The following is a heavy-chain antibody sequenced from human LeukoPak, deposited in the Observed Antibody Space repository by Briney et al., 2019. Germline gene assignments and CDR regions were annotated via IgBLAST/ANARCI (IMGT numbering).Heavy chain of an antibody. V-gene: IGHV3-23*01. CDR3: AKWRYCSSTSCHTDCDY. CDR2: ISGSGGST. CDR1: GFTFSSYA. D-gene: IGHD2-2*01. J-gene: IGHJ4*02. Sequence: PGGSLRLSCAASGFTFSSYAMSWVRQAPGKGLEWVSAISGSGGSTYYADSVKGRFTISRDNSKNTLYLQMNSLRAEDTAVYYCAKWRYCSSTSCHTDCDYWGQGTLVTVSS.